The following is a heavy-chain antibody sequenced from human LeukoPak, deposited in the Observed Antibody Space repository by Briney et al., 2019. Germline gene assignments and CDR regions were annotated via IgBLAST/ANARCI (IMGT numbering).Heavy chain of an antibody. D-gene: IGHD1-26*01. V-gene: IGHV4-59*01. CDR2: IYYSGST. Sequence: SETLSLTCTVYGGSISTYSWSWIRQPPGKGLEWIGYIYYSGSTNFNPSLKSRVTISVDTSKNQFSLKLTSVTAADTAVYYCASDSGVLGANFDYWGQGSLVTVSS. CDR1: GGSISTYS. J-gene: IGHJ4*02. CDR3: ASDSGVLGANFDY.